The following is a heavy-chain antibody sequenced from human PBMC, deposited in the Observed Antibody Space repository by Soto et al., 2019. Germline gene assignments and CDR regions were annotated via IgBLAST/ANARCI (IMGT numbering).Heavy chain of an antibody. CDR3: ASTRGVDGSGYSR. CDR2: SYHSGST. D-gene: IGHD3-22*01. J-gene: IGHJ4*02. Sequence: LETLSLTCRVSGDSISSWSYSRSRIRQPPGEGLEGIGYSYHSGSTNYNPSLKSRVTISVDTSKNQFSLKLSSVTAADTAVYYCASTRGVDGSGYSRWGQGTLVTAPQ. V-gene: IGHV4-61*01. CDR1: GDSISSWSYS.